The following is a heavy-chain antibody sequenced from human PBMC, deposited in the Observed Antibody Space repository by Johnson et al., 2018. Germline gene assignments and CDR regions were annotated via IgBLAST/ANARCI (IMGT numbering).Heavy chain of an antibody. CDR2: INHSGST. CDR3: ARDDGSGSYLTYYYYNYMDV. J-gene: IGHJ6*03. D-gene: IGHD3-10*01. V-gene: IGHV4-34*01. CDR1: GGSFSGYY. Sequence: QVQLQQWGAGLLKPSGTLSLTCAVYGGSFSGYYWNWIRQPPGKGLEWIGEINHSGSTNYNTSLKSRVTLSVDTSKKQFSLKLSSVTAADTAVYYCARDDGSGSYLTYYYYNYMDVWGKGTTVTVSS.